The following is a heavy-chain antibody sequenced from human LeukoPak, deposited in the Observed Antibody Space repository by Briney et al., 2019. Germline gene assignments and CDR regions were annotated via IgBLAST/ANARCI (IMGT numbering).Heavy chain of an antibody. CDR1: GGSISSSSYY. Sequence: SETLSLTCTVSGGSISSSSYYWGWIRQPPGKGLEWIGSIYYTGSTYYNPPLKSRVTISVDTSKNYFTLKVSSVTAADTAVYYCARDRGDYFDSWVQGTLVTVSS. D-gene: IGHD3-10*01. CDR3: ARDRGDYFDS. J-gene: IGHJ4*02. V-gene: IGHV4-39*06. CDR2: IYYTGST.